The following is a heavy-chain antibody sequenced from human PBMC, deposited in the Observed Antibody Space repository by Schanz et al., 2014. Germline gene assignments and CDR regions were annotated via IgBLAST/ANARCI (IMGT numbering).Heavy chain of an antibody. D-gene: IGHD5-12*01. J-gene: IGHJ6*02. V-gene: IGHV1-3*01. Sequence: QVQLVQSGAEVKKPGASVKVSCKASGYTFTSYSIHWVRQAPGQGLEWMGWINVGNGNMKYSQKIQVRVTITRDTSTSTAYMELTSQRSEDTAMYFCARDLTVDTGYVVHYYYSGMDVWGQGTTVTVSS. CDR1: GYTFTSYS. CDR3: ARDLTVDTGYVVHYYYSGMDV. CDR2: INVGNGNM.